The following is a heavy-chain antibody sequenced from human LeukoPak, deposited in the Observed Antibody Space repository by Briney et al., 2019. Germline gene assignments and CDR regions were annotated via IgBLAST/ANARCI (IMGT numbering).Heavy chain of an antibody. D-gene: IGHD5-18*01. V-gene: IGHV3-49*03. CDR1: GFTFGDYV. Sequence: GGSLRLSCTTSGFTFGDYVMSWFRQAPGKGLEWVGFIRSRAYGGTTEYAASVKGRFTISRDDSKNMLHLQMNSLKTEDTAVYYCSTDLAAMVRAIDYWGHGTLVTVSS. J-gene: IGHJ4*01. CDR3: STDLAAMVRAIDY. CDR2: IRSRAYGGTT.